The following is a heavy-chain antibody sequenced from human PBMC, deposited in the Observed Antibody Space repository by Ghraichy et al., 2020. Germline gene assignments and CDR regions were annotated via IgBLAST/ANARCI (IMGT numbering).Heavy chain of an antibody. Sequence: GGSLRLSCAASGFTFSSYAMSWVRQAPGKGLEWVSAISGSGGSTYYADSVKGRFTISRDNSKNTLYLQMNSLRAEDTAVYYCAKAKMTTVTTRPDAFDIWGQGTMVTVSS. J-gene: IGHJ3*02. V-gene: IGHV3-23*01. CDR2: ISGSGGST. CDR3: AKAKMTTVTTRPDAFDI. D-gene: IGHD4-17*01. CDR1: GFTFSSYA.